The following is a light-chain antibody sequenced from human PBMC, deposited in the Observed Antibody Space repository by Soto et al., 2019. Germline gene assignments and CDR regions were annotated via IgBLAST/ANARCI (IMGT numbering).Light chain of an antibody. CDR2: SND. Sequence: QSVVTQPPSASGTPGQNVALSCSGSISNIGSNTVNWFQHLPATAPNLLMYSNDERPSGVPDRISGSKSGTSASLAISGLQSEDEDDYFCEAWDDSLNGWVFGAGTKLTVL. J-gene: IGLJ3*02. CDR1: ISNIGSNT. CDR3: EAWDDSLNGWV. V-gene: IGLV1-44*01.